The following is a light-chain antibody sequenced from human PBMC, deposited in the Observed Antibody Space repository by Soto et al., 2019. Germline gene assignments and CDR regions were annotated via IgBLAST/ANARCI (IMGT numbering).Light chain of an antibody. CDR2: GAS. CDR3: QQYNNWPPLLT. V-gene: IGKV3-15*01. J-gene: IGKJ4*01. CDR1: QSVSSN. Sequence: EIVMTQSPATLSVSPGERATLSCRASQSVSSNLAWYQQKPGQAPRLLIYGASTRATGIPARFSGSGSGTEFTLTISSLQSEDFAVYYCQQYNNWPPLLTFGGGTMLEIK.